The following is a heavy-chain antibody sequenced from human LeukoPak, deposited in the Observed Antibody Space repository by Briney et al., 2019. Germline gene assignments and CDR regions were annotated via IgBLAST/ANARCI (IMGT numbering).Heavy chain of an antibody. CDR3: ARERDCSSTSCSAKRYYFDY. Sequence: SETLSLTCTVSGGSISSYYWSWIRQPAGKGLEWIGRIYTSGSTNYNPSLKSRVTMSVDTSKNQFSLKLSSVTAADTAVYYCARERDCSSTSCSAKRYYFDYWGQGTLVTVSS. CDR2: IYTSGST. V-gene: IGHV4-4*07. CDR1: GGSISSYY. J-gene: IGHJ4*02. D-gene: IGHD2-2*01.